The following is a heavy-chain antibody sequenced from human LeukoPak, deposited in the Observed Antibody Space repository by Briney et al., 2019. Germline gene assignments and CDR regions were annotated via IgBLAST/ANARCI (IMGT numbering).Heavy chain of an antibody. CDR3: AKGNSYGRSYYYYGMDV. J-gene: IGHJ6*02. CDR2: ISGSGGST. Sequence: GGSLRLSCAASGFTFSSYAMNWVRQAPGKGREWVSAISGSGGSTYYADSVKGRFTISRDNSKSTLYLQMNSLRAEDTAVYYCAKGNSYGRSYYYYGMDVWGQGTTVTVSS. D-gene: IGHD5-18*01. CDR1: GFTFSSYA. V-gene: IGHV3-23*01.